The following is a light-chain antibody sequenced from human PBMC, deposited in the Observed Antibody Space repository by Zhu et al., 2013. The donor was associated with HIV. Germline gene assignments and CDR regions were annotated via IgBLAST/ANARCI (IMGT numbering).Light chain of an antibody. V-gene: IGLV2-11*01. CDR1: RSDVGGYNY. Sequence: QSALTQPHSVSGSPGQTVTISCIGTRSDVGGYNYVSWYQQYPGKAPKIMIFDVNKRPSGVPDRFSGSKSGNTAYLAISGLQAEDEADYYCCSYAGSSTVFGGGTKVIVL. CDR2: DVN. J-gene: IGLJ2*01. CDR3: CSYAGSSTV.